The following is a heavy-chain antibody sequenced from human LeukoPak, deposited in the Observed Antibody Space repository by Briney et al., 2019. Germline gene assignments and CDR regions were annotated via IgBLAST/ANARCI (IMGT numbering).Heavy chain of an antibody. V-gene: IGHV3-53*01. CDR1: GFTVSNNY. CDR3: AREGWGTAFDY. J-gene: IGHJ4*02. Sequence: PGGSLRLSCAASGFTVSNNYMSWVRQAPGKGLEWVSFVYSGGTTYYADSVRGRFTISRDNSKNTLYLQMNSLRAEDTAVYYCAREGWGTAFDYWGQGTLATVSS. D-gene: IGHD3-16*01. CDR2: VYSGGTT.